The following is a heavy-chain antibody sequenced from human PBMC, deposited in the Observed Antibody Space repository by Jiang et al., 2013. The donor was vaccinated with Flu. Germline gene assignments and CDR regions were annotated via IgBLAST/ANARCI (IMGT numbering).Heavy chain of an antibody. V-gene: IGHV3-11*01. D-gene: IGHD2-2*01. CDR3: AREVVVPAAPPSNYYYYMDV. CDR1: GFTFSDYY. Sequence: SCAASGFTFSDYYMSWIRQAPGKGLEWVSYISSSGSTIYYADSVKGRFTISRDNAKNSLYLQMNSLRAEDTAVYYCAREVVVPAAPPSNYYYYMDVWGKGTTVTVSS. CDR2: ISSSGSTI. J-gene: IGHJ6*03.